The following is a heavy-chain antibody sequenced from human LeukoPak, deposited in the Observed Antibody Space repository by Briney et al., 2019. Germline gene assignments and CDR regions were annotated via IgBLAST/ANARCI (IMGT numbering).Heavy chain of an antibody. CDR3: AKDLGIVVVSAAITYYYYGMDV. Sequence: PGGSLRLSCAASGFTFSTYAMSWVRQAPGKGLEWVSAISGSGGSTYYADSVKGRFTISRDNSKNTLYLQMNSLRAEDTAVHYCAKDLGIVVVSAAITYYYYGMDVWGQGTTVTVSS. D-gene: IGHD2-2*02. CDR2: ISGSGGST. J-gene: IGHJ6*02. V-gene: IGHV3-23*01. CDR1: GFTFSTYA.